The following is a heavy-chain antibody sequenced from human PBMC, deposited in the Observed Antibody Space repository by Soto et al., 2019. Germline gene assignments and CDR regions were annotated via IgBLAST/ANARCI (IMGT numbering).Heavy chain of an antibody. CDR2: IWYDGSNK. J-gene: IGHJ3*02. V-gene: IGHV3-33*01. CDR3: ARDTARGAALNYAFDI. D-gene: IGHD1-20*01. Sequence: PGGSLRLSCAASGFTFSSYGMHWVRQAPGKGLEWVAVIWYDGSNKYYADSVKGRFTISRDNSKNTLYLQMNSLRAEDTAVYYCARDTARGAALNYAFDIWGQGTMVTVSS. CDR1: GFTFSSYG.